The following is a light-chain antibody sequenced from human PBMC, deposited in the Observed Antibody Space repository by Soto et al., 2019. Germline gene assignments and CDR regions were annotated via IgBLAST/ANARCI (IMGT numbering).Light chain of an antibody. J-gene: IGKJ5*01. CDR3: QRYRNSGPIT. CDR1: QSVSSNY. CDR2: DAS. Sequence: EIVLTQSPGTLSLSPGERATLSCRSSQSVSSNYLAWYQYKPGQAPSLLISDASRRAPGIPDRFSGSGSGTDFTLTILRREPEDFAVYYCQRYRNSGPITFGQGTRLEIK. V-gene: IGKV3-20*01.